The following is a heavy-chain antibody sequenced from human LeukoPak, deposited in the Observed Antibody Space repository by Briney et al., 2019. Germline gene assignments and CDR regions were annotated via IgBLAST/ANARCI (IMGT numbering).Heavy chain of an antibody. D-gene: IGHD2-21*02. J-gene: IGHJ6*02. V-gene: IGHV4-30-4*01. CDR3: ARGGGDRAYYYYGMDV. CDR2: IYEGGST. CDR1: GGSISSGDYY. Sequence: SETLSLTCTVSGGSISSGDYYWSWLRQPPGKGLVGIGYIYEGGSTYYNPSLKSRVTISVDTSKTQFSLKLSSVTAADTAVYYCARGGGDRAYYYYGMDVWGQGTTVTVSS.